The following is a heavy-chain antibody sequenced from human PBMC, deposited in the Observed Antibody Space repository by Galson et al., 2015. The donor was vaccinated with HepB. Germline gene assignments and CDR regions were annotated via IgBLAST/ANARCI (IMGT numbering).Heavy chain of an antibody. J-gene: IGHJ6*03. D-gene: IGHD2-2*01. CDR2: IIPIFGTA. V-gene: IGHV1-69*13. Sequence: SVKVSCKASGGTFSSYAISWVRQAPGQGLEWMGGIIPIFGTANYAQKFQGRVTITADESTSTAYMELSSLRSEDTAVYYCARDSRAHDIVVVPAAIQSNHYYYYMDVWGKGTTVTVSS. CDR3: ARDSRAHDIVVVPAAIQSNHYYYYMDV. CDR1: GGTFSSYA.